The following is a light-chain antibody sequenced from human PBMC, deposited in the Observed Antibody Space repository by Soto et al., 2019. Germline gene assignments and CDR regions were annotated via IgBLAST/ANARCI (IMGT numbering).Light chain of an antibody. CDR1: QSISSN. Sequence: EIVMTQSPATLSVSPGERATLSCRASQSISSNLAWYQQKPGQAPRLLIYGASTRASGIPARFSGSGSGTESTLTISIRQSEDFAVYYCQRCDNWPALWTFGQGTKVEV. CDR2: GAS. CDR3: QRCDNWPALWT. V-gene: IGKV3-15*01. J-gene: IGKJ1*01.